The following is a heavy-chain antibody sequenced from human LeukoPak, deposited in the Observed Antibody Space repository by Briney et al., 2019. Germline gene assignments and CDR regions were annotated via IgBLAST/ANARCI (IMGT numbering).Heavy chain of an antibody. CDR3: ARVRPQTREIDY. Sequence: SETLSLTCAVSGYSISSGYYWGWIRQPPGKGLEWIGSIYHSGSTYYNPSLKSRVTISVDTSKNQFSLKLSSVTAADTAVYYCARVRPQTREIDYWGQGTLVTVSS. D-gene: IGHD1-1*01. V-gene: IGHV4-38-2*01. J-gene: IGHJ4*02. CDR1: GYSISSGYY. CDR2: IYHSGST.